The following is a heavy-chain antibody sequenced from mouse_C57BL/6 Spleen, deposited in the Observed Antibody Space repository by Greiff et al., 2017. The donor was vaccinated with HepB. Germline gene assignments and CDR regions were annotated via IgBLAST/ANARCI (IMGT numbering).Heavy chain of an antibody. CDR2: IYPSDSET. Sequence: QVQLQQSGAELVRPGSSVKLSCKASGYTFTSYWMDWVKQRPGQGLEWIGNIYPSDSETHYNQKFKDKATLTVDKSSSTAYMQLSSLTSEDSAVYYCARAYYRNYGYDMDYWGQGTSVTVSS. V-gene: IGHV1-61*01. D-gene: IGHD2-5*01. CDR1: GYTFTSYW. J-gene: IGHJ4*01. CDR3: ARAYYRNYGYDMDY.